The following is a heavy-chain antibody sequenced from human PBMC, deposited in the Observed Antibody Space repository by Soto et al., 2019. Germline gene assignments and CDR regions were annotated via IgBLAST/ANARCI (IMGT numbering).Heavy chain of an antibody. V-gene: IGHV3-15*01. J-gene: IGHJ4*02. CDR2: IKSKTDGGTT. CDR3: TTLPYYDFWSGYDY. CDR1: GFTFSNAW. D-gene: IGHD3-3*01. Sequence: GGSLRLSCAASGFTFSNAWMSWVRQAPGKGLEWVGRIKSKTDGGTTDYAAPVKGRFTISRDDSKNTLYLQMNSLKTEDTAVYYCTTLPYYDFWSGYDYWGQGTLVTVSS.